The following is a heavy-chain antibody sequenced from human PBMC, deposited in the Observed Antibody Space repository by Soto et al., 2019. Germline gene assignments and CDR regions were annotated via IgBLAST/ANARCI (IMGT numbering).Heavy chain of an antibody. CDR2: IYAGDSET. CDR1: GYRLTNYW. D-gene: IGHD5-12*01. J-gene: IGHJ3*02. Sequence: ESMKISCKGSGYRLTNYWIGWVRQMLRKGLEWMGIIYAGDSETRYSPSFQGQVTISVDKSISTAYLQWSSLKASDTAMYYCAKSNSGYPYDHLEICGQG. CDR3: AKSNSGYPYDHLEI. V-gene: IGHV5-51*01.